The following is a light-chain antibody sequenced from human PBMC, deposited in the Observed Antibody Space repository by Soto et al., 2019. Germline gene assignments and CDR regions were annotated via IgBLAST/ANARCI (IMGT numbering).Light chain of an antibody. J-gene: IGKJ4*01. Sequence: EIVMTQSPATLSVSPGERATLSCSASQSVSGNLAWYQQRPGQAPRLLIYGASTRATGIPTRFSGSGSGTDFALTISSLQSEDFAVYYCQHYNNCPPRTCGGGTKVEIK. CDR3: QHYNNCPPRT. CDR2: GAS. V-gene: IGKV3-15*01. CDR1: QSVSGN.